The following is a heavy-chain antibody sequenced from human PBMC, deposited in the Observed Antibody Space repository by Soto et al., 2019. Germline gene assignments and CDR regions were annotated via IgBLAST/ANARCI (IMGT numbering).Heavy chain of an antibody. J-gene: IGHJ3*02. V-gene: IGHV1-46*01. CDR2: INPSGGST. CDR3: IFSYSGSWDGGGAFDI. D-gene: IGHD6-13*01. CDR1: GYTFTSYY. Sequence: QVQLVQSGAEVKKPGASVKVSCKASGYTFTSYYMHWVRQAPGQGLEWMGIINPSGGSTSYAQKSQVRDTMTGETSASTVYMVVSSLSAECRAVYDWIFSYSGSWDGGGAFDIWGQGTMVTVSS.